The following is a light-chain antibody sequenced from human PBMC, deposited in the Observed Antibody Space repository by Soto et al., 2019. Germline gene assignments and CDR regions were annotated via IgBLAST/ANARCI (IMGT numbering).Light chain of an antibody. CDR2: GAS. Sequence: EIVMTQSPATLSVSPGETASLSCRASQSAGNFLAWYQQKPGQAPRLLIYGASSRATGIPDRFSGSGSGTDFTLTISRLEPEDFAVYYCQQYGSSPLTFGGGTKVDIK. J-gene: IGKJ4*01. V-gene: IGKV3-20*01. CDR3: QQYGSSPLT. CDR1: QSAGNF.